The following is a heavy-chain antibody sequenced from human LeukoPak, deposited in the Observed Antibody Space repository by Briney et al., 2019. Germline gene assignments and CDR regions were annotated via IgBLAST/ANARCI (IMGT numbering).Heavy chain of an antibody. Sequence: ASVKVSCKASGYKFTSYYMHWVRQAPGQGLEWMGVINPNGGSTTYAQRFQGRVTMTRDTSTTTAYMEVSSLRSEDTAVYFCARDPEANWRYSDYWGQGTLVTVSS. CDR3: ARDPEANWRYSDY. CDR1: GYKFTSYY. CDR2: INPNGGST. V-gene: IGHV1-46*01. J-gene: IGHJ4*02. D-gene: IGHD1-20*01.